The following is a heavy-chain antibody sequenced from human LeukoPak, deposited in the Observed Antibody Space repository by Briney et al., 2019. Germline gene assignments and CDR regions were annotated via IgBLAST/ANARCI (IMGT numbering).Heavy chain of an antibody. J-gene: IGHJ3*02. CDR3: AKDRPEMATITFDAFDI. D-gene: IGHD5-24*01. CDR1: GFTLSSYG. V-gene: IGHV3-30*02. Sequence: GGSLRLSCAASGFTLSSYGMHWVRQAPGKGLEWVAFIRFDGSNKYYADSVKGRFTISRDNSKNTLYLQMNSLRAEDTAVYYCAKDRPEMATITFDAFDIWGQGTMVTVSS. CDR2: IRFDGSNK.